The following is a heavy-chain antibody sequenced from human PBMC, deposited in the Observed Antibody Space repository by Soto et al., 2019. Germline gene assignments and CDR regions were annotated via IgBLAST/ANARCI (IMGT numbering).Heavy chain of an antibody. D-gene: IGHD3-10*01. CDR2: IIPILGIA. Sequence: QVQLVQSGAEVKKPGSSVKVSCKASGGTFSSYTISWVRQAPGQGLEWMGRIIPILGIANYAQKFQGRVTITADKSTSTAYMELSSLISEDTAVYYCAPGSVTRVYNWCDPWGQGTLVTVSS. CDR1: GGTFSSYT. J-gene: IGHJ5*02. CDR3: APGSVTRVYNWCDP. V-gene: IGHV1-69*02.